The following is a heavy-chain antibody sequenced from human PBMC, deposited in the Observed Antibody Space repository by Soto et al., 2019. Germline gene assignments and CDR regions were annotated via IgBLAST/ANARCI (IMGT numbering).Heavy chain of an antibody. V-gene: IGHV3-30*18. J-gene: IGHJ6*02. CDR2: LSYHGINE. D-gene: IGHD1-26*01. Sequence: GGSLRLSCAASGFNFNSYYMHWVRQAPGKGLEWVAILSYHGINEYYADSVKGRFTISRDNSKNTLYLQMNSLRAEDTAVYYCVKDTLEKVGATIAMDVWGHGTTVTVSS. CDR3: VKDTLEKVGATIAMDV. CDR1: GFNFNSYY.